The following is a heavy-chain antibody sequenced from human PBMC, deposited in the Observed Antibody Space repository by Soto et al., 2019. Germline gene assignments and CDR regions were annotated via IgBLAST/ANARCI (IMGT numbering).Heavy chain of an antibody. Sequence: SETLSLTCTVSGGSISSGGYYWSWIRQHPGKGLEWIGYIYYSGSTYYNPSLKSRVTISVDTSKNQFSLKLSSVTAADTAVYYCARGNSYGDYVQLYFDYWGQGTLVTVSS. CDR1: GGSISSGGYY. J-gene: IGHJ4*02. V-gene: IGHV4-31*03. CDR2: IYYSGST. D-gene: IGHD4-17*01. CDR3: ARGNSYGDYVQLYFDY.